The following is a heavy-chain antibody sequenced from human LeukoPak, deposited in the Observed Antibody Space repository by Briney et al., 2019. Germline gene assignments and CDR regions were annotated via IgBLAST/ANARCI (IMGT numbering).Heavy chain of an antibody. D-gene: IGHD5-12*01. Sequence: PSETLSLTCTVSGDSISSYYWSWIRQPPGKGLEWIGSIYNSGSTNYNPSLKSRVTISVDTSLNQSSLKLSSVTAADTAVYYCAAYSGTNIDYWGQGTLVTVSS. CDR2: IYNSGST. CDR3: AAYSGTNIDY. CDR1: GDSISSYY. V-gene: IGHV4-59*08. J-gene: IGHJ4*02.